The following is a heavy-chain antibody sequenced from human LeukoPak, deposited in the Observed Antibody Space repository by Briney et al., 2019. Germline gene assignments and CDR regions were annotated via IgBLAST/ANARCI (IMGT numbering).Heavy chain of an antibody. CDR1: GGSISSYY. J-gene: IGHJ4*02. CDR3: ARHGGGWSFDY. Sequence: SEALSLTCAVSGGSISSYYWSWIRQPPGKGLEWIGYIYNSGSANYNPSLKSRATISVDTSKNQFPLRLTSVTAADTAVYCCARHGGGWSFDYWGQGTLVTVSS. D-gene: IGHD6-19*01. V-gene: IGHV4-59*08. CDR2: IYNSGSA.